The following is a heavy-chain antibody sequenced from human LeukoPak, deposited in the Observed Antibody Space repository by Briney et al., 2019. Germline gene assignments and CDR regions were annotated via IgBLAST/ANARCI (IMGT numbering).Heavy chain of an antibody. CDR1: GGSFSSGSYC. Sequence: AETLSLTCTVSGGSFSSGSYCWSWQRQPPGMGLEWIGYIYYSGSSNYNPSLKSRVTISVDRSNNQFSLKLSSVSAGDKAIYYCASDQGGSSYRHAFDIWGQGRMVTVSS. V-gene: IGHV4-61*01. D-gene: IGHD1-26*01. J-gene: IGHJ3*02. CDR2: IYYSGSS. CDR3: ASDQGGSSYRHAFDI.